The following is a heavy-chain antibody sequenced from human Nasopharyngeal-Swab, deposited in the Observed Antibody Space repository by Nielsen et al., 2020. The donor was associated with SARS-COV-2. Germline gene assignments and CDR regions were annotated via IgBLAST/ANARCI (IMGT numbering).Heavy chain of an antibody. CDR3: AKGRHLMTTVTTVDY. J-gene: IGHJ4*02. Sequence: GSLRLSCAASGFTFSSYAMSWVRQAPGKGLEWVSAISGSGGSTYYADSVKGRFTISRDNSKNTLYLQMNSLRAEDTAVYYCAKGRHLMTTVTTVDYWGQGTLVTVSS. CDR2: ISGSGGST. CDR1: GFTFSSYA. V-gene: IGHV3-23*01. D-gene: IGHD4-17*01.